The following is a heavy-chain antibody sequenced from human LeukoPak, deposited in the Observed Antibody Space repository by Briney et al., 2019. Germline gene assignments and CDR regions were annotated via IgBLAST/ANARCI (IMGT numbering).Heavy chain of an antibody. D-gene: IGHD1-26*01. CDR1: GFTPSSYS. V-gene: IGHV3-48*02. CDR2: SGSSGTPI. J-gene: IGHJ4*02. Sequence: GGSLRLSCAASGFTPSSYSMSWVRQAPGKGLEWVSYSGSSGTPISYADSVRGRFTISRDNAKNSLYLQLNSLRDEDTAVYYCARGGGSYRRNFDYWGQGALVTVSS. CDR3: ARGGGSYRRNFDY.